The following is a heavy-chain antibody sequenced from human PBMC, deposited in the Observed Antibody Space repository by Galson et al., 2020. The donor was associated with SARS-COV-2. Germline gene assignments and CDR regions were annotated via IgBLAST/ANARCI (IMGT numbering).Heavy chain of an antibody. CDR3: AREGGSVAATPGGMDV. J-gene: IGHJ6*02. V-gene: IGHV4-61*02. CDR1: GDSINNGSYY. Sequence: SETLSLTCTVSGDSINNGSYYWRWIRQPAGKRLEWVGRVYTSGSTHYNPPLKRRVTISLDTSKNQLSLKLRSVTAADTAVYFCAREGGSVAATPGGMDVWGQGTTVTVS. CDR2: VYTSGST. D-gene: IGHD2-15*01.